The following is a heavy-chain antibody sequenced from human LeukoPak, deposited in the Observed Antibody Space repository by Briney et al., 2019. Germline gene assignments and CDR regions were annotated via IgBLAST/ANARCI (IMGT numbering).Heavy chain of an antibody. J-gene: IGHJ3*02. CDR1: GYTFTGYY. Sequence: GASVKVSCKASGYTFTGYYMHWVRQAPGQGLEWMGWINPNSGGTNYAQKFQGRVTMTRDTSISTAYMELSRLRSDDTAVYYCARHYYGSDSYSYAFDIWGQGTMVTVSS. CDR3: ARHYYGSDSYSYAFDI. D-gene: IGHD3-10*01. V-gene: IGHV1-2*02. CDR2: INPNSGGT.